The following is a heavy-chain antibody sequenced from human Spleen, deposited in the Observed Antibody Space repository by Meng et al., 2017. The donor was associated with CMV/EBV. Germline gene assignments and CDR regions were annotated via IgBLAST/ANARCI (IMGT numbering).Heavy chain of an antibody. V-gene: IGHV4-34*01. CDR1: GGSFSGYY. D-gene: IGHD2-2*01. Sequence: ESLKISCAVYGGSFSGYYWSWIRQPPGKGLEWIGEINHSGSTNYNPSLKSRVTISVDTSKNQFSLKLSSVTAADTAVYYCARITAMHGYYYYYGMDVWGQGTTVTVSS. CDR2: INHSGST. J-gene: IGHJ6*02. CDR3: ARITAMHGYYYYYGMDV.